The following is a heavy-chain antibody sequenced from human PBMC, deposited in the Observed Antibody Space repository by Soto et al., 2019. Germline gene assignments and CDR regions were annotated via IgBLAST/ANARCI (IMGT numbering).Heavy chain of an antibody. J-gene: IGHJ3*02. CDR1: GFTFSSYG. D-gene: IGHD3-10*01. CDR2: ISYDGSNK. CDR3: AKENELFSFDI. V-gene: IGHV3-30*18. Sequence: QVQLVESGGGVVQPGRSLRLSCAASGFTFSSYGMHWVRQAPGKGLEWVAVISYDGSNKYYADSVKGRFTISRDNSKNTLYLQMNSLRAEDTAVYYFAKENELFSFDIWGQGTMVTVSS.